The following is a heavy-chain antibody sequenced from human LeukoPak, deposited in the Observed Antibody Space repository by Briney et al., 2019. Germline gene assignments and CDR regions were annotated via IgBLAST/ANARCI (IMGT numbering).Heavy chain of an antibody. CDR2: IIPILGIA. CDR1: GGTFSRYA. Sequence: GASVKGSCKASGGTFSRYAISWVRQAPGQGLEWMGRIIPILGIANYAQEFQGRVTITADKSTSTAYMELSSLRSEDTAVYYCARAGVTMVRIWGQGTLVTVSS. V-gene: IGHV1-69*04. J-gene: IGHJ4*02. CDR3: ARAGVTMVRI. D-gene: IGHD3-10*01.